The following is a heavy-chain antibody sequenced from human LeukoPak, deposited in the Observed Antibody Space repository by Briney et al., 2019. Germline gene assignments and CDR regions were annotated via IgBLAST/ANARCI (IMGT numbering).Heavy chain of an antibody. V-gene: IGHV4-59*12. D-gene: IGHD3-3*01. CDR2: IYYSGST. Sequence: TSETLSLTCTVSGGSISSYYWSWIRQPPGKGLEWIGYIYYSGSTNYNPSLKSRVTISVDTSKNQFSLKLSSVTAADTAVYYCAIAAYYDFWSGYHEYFQHWGQGTLVTVSS. CDR3: AIAAYYDFWSGYHEYFQH. J-gene: IGHJ1*01. CDR1: GGSISSYY.